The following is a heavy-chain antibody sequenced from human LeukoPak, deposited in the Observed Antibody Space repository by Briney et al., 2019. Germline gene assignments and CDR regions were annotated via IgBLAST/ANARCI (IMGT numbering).Heavy chain of an antibody. J-gene: IGHJ3*02. Sequence: ASVKVSCKASGYTFTSYGISWVRQAPGQGLEWMGWISAYNGNTNYAQKLQGRVTMTTDTSTSTAYMELRSLRSDDTAVYYCARDRAWWAVVVPADDAFDIWGQGTMVTVSS. CDR1: GYTFTSYG. CDR2: ISAYNGNT. D-gene: IGHD2-2*01. CDR3: ARDRAWWAVVVPADDAFDI. V-gene: IGHV1-18*01.